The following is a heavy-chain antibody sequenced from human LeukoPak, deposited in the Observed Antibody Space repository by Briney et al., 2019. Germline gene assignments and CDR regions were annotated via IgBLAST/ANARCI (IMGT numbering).Heavy chain of an antibody. CDR1: GGSISSYY. CDR3: ARHDLDSSGYYFPEDY. J-gene: IGHJ4*02. Sequence: SETLSLTCTVSGGSISSYYWSWIRQPPGKGLEWIGYIYYNGSTYYNPSLKSRVTISVDTSKNQFSLKLSSVTAADTAVYYCARHDLDSSGYYFPEDYWGQGTLVTVSS. V-gene: IGHV4-59*08. D-gene: IGHD3-22*01. CDR2: IYYNGST.